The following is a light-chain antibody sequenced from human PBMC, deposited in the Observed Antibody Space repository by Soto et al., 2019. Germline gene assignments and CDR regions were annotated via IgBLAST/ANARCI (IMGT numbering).Light chain of an antibody. V-gene: IGLV2-23*03. J-gene: IGLJ2*01. Sequence: QSALTQPASVSGSPGQSITISCTGTSSDVGSYNLVSWYQQHPGKAPKLIIYEGSKRPSGVSNRFSGSKSGNTASLTISGLQAEDEADYSCCSYAGSRTFHVLFGGGTKLTVL. CDR2: EGS. CDR1: SSDVGSYNL. CDR3: CSYAGSRTFHVL.